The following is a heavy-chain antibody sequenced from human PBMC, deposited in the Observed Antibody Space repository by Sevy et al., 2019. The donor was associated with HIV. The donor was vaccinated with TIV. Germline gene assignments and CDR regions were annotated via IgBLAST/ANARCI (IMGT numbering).Heavy chain of an antibody. Sequence: SDTLSLTCTVSGGSITSLYWSWIRQPPGKGLEWIANIYYNGHINYNPSLKSRVTLSLYTSKNQFSLRLSSVTAADTAMYYCAGENAWGRGYSWGQGTLVTVSS. CDR1: GGSITSLY. CDR3: AGENAWGRGYS. D-gene: IGHD1-26*01. V-gene: IGHV4-59*08. J-gene: IGHJ4*02. CDR2: IYYNGHI.